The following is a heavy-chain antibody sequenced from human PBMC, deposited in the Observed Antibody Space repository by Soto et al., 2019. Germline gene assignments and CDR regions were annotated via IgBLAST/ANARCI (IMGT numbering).Heavy chain of an antibody. V-gene: IGHV3-48*02. J-gene: IGHJ6*02. CDR3: ARDCDRGYDIDV. Sequence: EVQMVESGGGLVQPGGSLRLSCAGSGFTFSTYNMDWVRQAPGKGLEWISYITNTGETIYYADSVRGRFTISRDNAKNALFMQMNSLRDEDTAVLYCARDCDRGYDIDVWGQGTTVTVSS. CDR2: ITNTGETI. CDR1: GFTFSTYN.